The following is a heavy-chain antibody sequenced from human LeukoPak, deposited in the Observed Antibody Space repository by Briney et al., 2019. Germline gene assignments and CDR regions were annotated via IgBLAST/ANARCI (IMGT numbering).Heavy chain of an antibody. CDR1: GGSLDSGGNY. V-gene: IGHV4-61*08. CDR3: ARGGHYGLDY. J-gene: IGHJ4*02. CDR2: IYNSDSGST. Sequence: SETLSLTCTASGGSLDSGGNYWSWIRQHPGMGLEWIGYIYNSDSGSTNYNPSLKSRVTISVDTSKNQFSLKLSSVTAADTAVYYCARGGHYGLDYWGQGTLVTVSS. D-gene: IGHD3-10*01.